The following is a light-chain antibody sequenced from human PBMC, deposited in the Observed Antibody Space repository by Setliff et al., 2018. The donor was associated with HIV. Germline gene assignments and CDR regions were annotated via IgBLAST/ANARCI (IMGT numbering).Light chain of an antibody. Sequence: QSVLTQPASVSGSPGQSITISRTGTSNDVGGYNYVAWYQEHPGKAPKLMIYDVSNRPSGVSNRFSGSKSGSTASLTISGLLAEDESDYYCSSYTGSGTFVFGGGTKVTVL. CDR1: SNDVGGYNY. J-gene: IGLJ1*01. CDR2: DVS. V-gene: IGLV2-14*03. CDR3: SSYTGSGTFV.